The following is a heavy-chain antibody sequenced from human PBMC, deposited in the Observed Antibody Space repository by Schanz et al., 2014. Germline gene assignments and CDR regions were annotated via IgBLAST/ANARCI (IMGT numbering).Heavy chain of an antibody. CDR2: ISYDGSTK. V-gene: IGHV3-30-3*01. Sequence: QVQLLESGGGVVQPGRSLRLSCAVSGFTFGGYALHWVRQAPGKGLEWVAVISYDGSTKYYADSVKGRFTISRDNSKNTLYLQMNSLRDEDTAVYYCAKDIAPLAARPGYGMDVWGQGTTVTVSS. J-gene: IGHJ6*02. CDR1: GFTFGGYA. CDR3: AKDIAPLAARPGYGMDV. D-gene: IGHD6-13*01.